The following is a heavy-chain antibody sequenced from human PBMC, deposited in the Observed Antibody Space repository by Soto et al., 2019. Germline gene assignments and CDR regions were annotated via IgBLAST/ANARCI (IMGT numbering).Heavy chain of an antibody. Sequence: ASVKVSCKASGYTFTSYSISWVRQAPGQGLEWMGWISAYNGNTNYAQKLQGRVTMTTDTSTSTAYMELRSLRSDDTAVYYCARDKPITIFGVVDIPFDYWGQGTLVTVSS. V-gene: IGHV1-18*04. CDR3: ARDKPITIFGVVDIPFDY. CDR2: ISAYNGNT. CDR1: GYTFTSYS. J-gene: IGHJ4*02. D-gene: IGHD3-3*01.